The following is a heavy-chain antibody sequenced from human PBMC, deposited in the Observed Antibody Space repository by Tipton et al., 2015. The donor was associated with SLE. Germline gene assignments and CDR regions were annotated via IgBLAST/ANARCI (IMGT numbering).Heavy chain of an antibody. J-gene: IGHJ4*02. CDR1: GGSISSSSYY. D-gene: IGHD6-19*01. V-gene: IGHV4-39*07. Sequence: GLVKPSETLSLTCTVSGGSISSSSYYWGWIRQPPGKGLEWIGSIYYSGSTYYNPSLKSRVTISVDTSKNQFSLKLSSVTAADTAVYYCARDRDSSGWVFDYWGQGTLVTVSS. CDR2: IYYSGST. CDR3: ARDRDSSGWVFDY.